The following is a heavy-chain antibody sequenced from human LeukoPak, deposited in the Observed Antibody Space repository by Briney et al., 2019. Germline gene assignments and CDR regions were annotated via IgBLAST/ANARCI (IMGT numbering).Heavy chain of an antibody. D-gene: IGHD4-23*01. V-gene: IGHV1-18*01. CDR2: ISAYNGNT. Sequence: ASVKVSCKASGYTFTSYGISWVRQAPGQGLEWMGWISAYNGNTNYAQKLQGRVTMTTDTSTSTAYMELRSLRSDDTAVYYCARGITYGGNQARAASIVAFDIWGQGTMVTVSS. CDR1: GYTFTSYG. J-gene: IGHJ3*02. CDR3: ARGITYGGNQARAASIVAFDI.